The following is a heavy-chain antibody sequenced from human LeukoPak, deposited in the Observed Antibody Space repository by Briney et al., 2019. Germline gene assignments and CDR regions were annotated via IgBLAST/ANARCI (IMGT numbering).Heavy chain of an antibody. CDR1: GSAVSNNY. CDR3: ARSGSGWFDY. D-gene: IGHD6-19*01. Sequence: GGSLRLSCAASGSAVSNNYMGWLRQAPGKRLEWVSVMYSGGDTYYSDSVKGRFTISRDSSKNTLYLQMNSLRVEDTAMYYCARSGSGWFDYWGQGTLVTVS. V-gene: IGHV3-53*01. CDR2: MYSGGDT. J-gene: IGHJ4*02.